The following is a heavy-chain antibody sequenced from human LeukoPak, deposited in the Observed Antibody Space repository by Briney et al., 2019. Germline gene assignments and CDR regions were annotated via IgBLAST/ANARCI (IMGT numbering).Heavy chain of an antibody. D-gene: IGHD4-11*01. CDR1: SXSSGYX. J-gene: IGHJ4*02. CDR3: ARRDYINGGFDY. V-gene: IGHV4-38-2*01. Sequence: SXSSGYXXXWIRRPPGKGXXWICSIYHSGITYYNPSLKRRVPISVHTSKFQFSLKLSSVTAADTAVYYCARRDYINGGFDYWGQGTLVTVSS. CDR2: IYHSGIT.